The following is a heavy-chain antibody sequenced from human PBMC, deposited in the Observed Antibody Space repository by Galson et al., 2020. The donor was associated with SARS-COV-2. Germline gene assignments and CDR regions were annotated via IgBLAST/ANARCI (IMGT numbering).Heavy chain of an antibody. D-gene: IGHD2-21*01. Sequence: GGSLRLSCAASGFTFSSYAMHWVRQAPGKGLEFVSAISSDGSSTYYANSVKGRLTISRDNSKNTLYLQMGSLRAEDMAVYYCARSSLSVIAIRDYWGQGTLVTVSS. V-gene: IGHV3-64*01. CDR1: GFTFSSYA. CDR3: ARSSLSVIAIRDY. J-gene: IGHJ4*02. CDR2: ISSDGSST.